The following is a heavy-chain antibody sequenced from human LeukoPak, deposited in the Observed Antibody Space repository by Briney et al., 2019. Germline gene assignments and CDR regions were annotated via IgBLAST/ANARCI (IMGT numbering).Heavy chain of an antibody. D-gene: IGHD4-17*01. CDR3: VRQAVSGDSGITY. J-gene: IGHJ4*02. CDR2: IIPDGSSS. CDR1: GFTFSNYW. V-gene: IGHV3-74*01. Sequence: PGGSLRLSCAASGFTFSNYWMHWVRQAPGKGLEWDSRIIPDGSSSNYADSVKGRITMSRDNAKSMVYLQMDGLRAEDTAVFSCVRQAVSGDSGITYWGRGVLVTVSS.